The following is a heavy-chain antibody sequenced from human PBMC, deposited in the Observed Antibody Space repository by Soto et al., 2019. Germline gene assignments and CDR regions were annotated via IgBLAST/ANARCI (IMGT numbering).Heavy chain of an antibody. Sequence: PGGSLRLSCAASGFTFSSYGMHWVRQAPGKGLEWVAVISYDGSNKYYADSVKGRFTISRDNSKNTLYLQMNSLRAEDTAVYYCAKDLGSSWYLAYYGMHVWGQGTTVTV. CDR1: GFTFSSYG. V-gene: IGHV3-30*18. CDR2: ISYDGSNK. J-gene: IGHJ6*02. D-gene: IGHD6-13*01. CDR3: AKDLGSSWYLAYYGMHV.